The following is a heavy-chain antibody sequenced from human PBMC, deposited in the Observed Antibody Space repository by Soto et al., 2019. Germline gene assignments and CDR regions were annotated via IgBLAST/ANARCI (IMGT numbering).Heavy chain of an antibody. V-gene: IGHV5-51*01. J-gene: IGHJ6*03. CDR2: IYPGDSDT. Sequence: PGQSLKISCKGSGYNFTNYWIGWVLQIPWKGLEWMGIIYPGDSDTRYSPSFQGQVTISADKSIRSAYLQWRSLKASDTAMYYCARHYGSGSPDFYYYYMDVWGKGTTVTVSS. D-gene: IGHD3-10*01. CDR3: ARHYGSGSPDFYYYYMDV. CDR1: GYNFTNYW.